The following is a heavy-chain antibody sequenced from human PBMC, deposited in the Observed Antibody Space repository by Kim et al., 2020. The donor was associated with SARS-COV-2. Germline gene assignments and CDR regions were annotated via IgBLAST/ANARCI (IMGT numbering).Heavy chain of an antibody. V-gene: IGHV7-4-1*02. Sequence: QGFPGRFVFSVDTSVSTAYLQISSLKAEDTAVYYCARAYYDFWSGYSFDYWGQGTLVTVSS. CDR3: ARAYYDFWSGYSFDY. D-gene: IGHD3-3*01. J-gene: IGHJ4*02.